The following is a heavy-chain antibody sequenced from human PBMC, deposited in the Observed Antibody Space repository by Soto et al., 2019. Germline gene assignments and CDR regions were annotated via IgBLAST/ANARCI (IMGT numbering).Heavy chain of an antibody. V-gene: IGHV3-30-3*01. D-gene: IGHD6-13*01. Sequence: QVQLVESGGGVVQPGRSLRLSCAASGFTFSSYAMHWVRQAPGKGLEWVAVISYDGSNKYYADSVKGRFTISRDNSKNTLYLQMNSLRAEDTAVYYCARFGAAAGYPPHHYYGMDVW. J-gene: IGHJ6*01. CDR3: ARFGAAAGYPPHHYYGMDV. CDR2: ISYDGSNK. CDR1: GFTFSSYA.